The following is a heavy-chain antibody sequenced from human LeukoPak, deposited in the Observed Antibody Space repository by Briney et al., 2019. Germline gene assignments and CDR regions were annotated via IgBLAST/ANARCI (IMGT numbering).Heavy chain of an antibody. V-gene: IGHV1-3*03. CDR3: AREGAPSNNYYYYFDY. CDR2: INTDNGNT. J-gene: IGHJ4*02. D-gene: IGHD4-11*01. CDR1: GYSFTNYA. Sequence: GASVKVSCKTSGYSFTNYAINWVRQAPGQRLEWMGWINTDNGNTRYSQEFQGRVTITRDTSASTVYMEMSSLISEDMAVYHSAREGAPSNNYYYYFDYWGQGTLVTVSS.